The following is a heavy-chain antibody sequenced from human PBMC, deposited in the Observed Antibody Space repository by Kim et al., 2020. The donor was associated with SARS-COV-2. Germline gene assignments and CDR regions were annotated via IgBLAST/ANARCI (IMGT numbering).Heavy chain of an antibody. D-gene: IGHD2-21*01. CDR3: AKNKGDTKNNFYYGVDV. J-gene: IGHJ6*02. CDR2: MNPKSGDT. CDR1: GFTFSNYD. V-gene: IGHV1-8*01. Sequence: ASVKVSCKASGFTFSNYDINWVRQATGQGLEWMGWMNPKSGDTGFAQKFHGRLTMTRDTSISTAYMELSSLRSEDTAIYYCAKNKGDTKNNFYYGVDVWG.